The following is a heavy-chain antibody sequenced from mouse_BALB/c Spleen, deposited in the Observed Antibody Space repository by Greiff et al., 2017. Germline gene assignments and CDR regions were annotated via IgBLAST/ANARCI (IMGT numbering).Heavy chain of an antibody. CDR2: ISSGGGST. Sequence: EVQGVESGGGLVKPGGSLKLSCAASGFAFSSYDMSWVRQTPEKRLEWVAYISSGGGSTYYPDTVKGRFTISRDNAKNTLYLQMSSLKSEDTAMYYCARQGMGGGFAYWGQRTLVTVSA. CDR1: GFAFSSYD. J-gene: IGHJ3*01. CDR3: ARQGMGGGFAY. D-gene: IGHD1-1*02. V-gene: IGHV5-12-1*01.